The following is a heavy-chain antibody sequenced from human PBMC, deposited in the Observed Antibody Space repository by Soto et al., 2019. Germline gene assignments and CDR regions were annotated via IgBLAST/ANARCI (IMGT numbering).Heavy chain of an antibody. J-gene: IGHJ6*02. V-gene: IGHV4-39*01. CDR3: ARRGSGYPTGV. CDR1: GGSISSSSYY. CDR2: IYYSGST. D-gene: IGHD3-9*01. Sequence: QLQLQESGPGLVKPSETLSLTCTVSGGSISSSSYYWGWIRQPPGKGLEWIGGIYYSGSTYYHPSPKCRVTISVDTSKNQFSLKLSSVTAADAAVYYCARRGSGYPTGVWGQGTTVTVSS.